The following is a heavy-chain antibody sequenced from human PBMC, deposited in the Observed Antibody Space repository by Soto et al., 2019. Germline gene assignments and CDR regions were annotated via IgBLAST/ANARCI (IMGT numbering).Heavy chain of an antibody. CDR3: ARGGGTMVRGVTPTGMDV. V-gene: IGHV1-2*04. D-gene: IGHD3-10*01. J-gene: IGHJ6*03. CDR2: INPNSGGT. Sequence: GASVKVSCKASGYTFTGYYMHWVRQAPGQGLEWMGWINPNSGGTNYAQKFQGWVTMTRDTSISTAYMELSRLRSDDTAVYYCARGGGTMVRGVTPTGMDVWGKGTKVTVSS. CDR1: GYTFTGYY.